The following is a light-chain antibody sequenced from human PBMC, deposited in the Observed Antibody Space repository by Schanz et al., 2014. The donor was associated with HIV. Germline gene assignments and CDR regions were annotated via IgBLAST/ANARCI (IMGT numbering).Light chain of an antibody. CDR3: HQYGDSRGS. CDR1: QSVTRNF. V-gene: IGKV3-20*01. CDR2: GAS. Sequence: EIVLTQSPGTLSLSPGERATLSCRASQSVTRNFLAWYQHKPGQAPRLLISGASSRAAGIPDRFSGSGSGTDFTLSISRLETEDFAVYYCHQYGDSRGSFGGGTKVEIK. J-gene: IGKJ4*01.